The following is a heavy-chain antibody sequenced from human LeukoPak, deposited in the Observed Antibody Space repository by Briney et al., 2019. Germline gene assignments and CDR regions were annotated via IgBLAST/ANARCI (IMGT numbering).Heavy chain of an antibody. J-gene: IGHJ4*02. Sequence: GRSLRLSCAASGFTFSSYAMHWVRQAPGKGPEWVAVISYDGSNKYYADSVKGRFTISRDNSKNTLYLQMNSLRAEDTAVYYCARDFAVGFLEWLGYFDYWGQGTLVTVSS. CDR1: GFTFSSYA. CDR3: ARDFAVGFLEWLGYFDY. V-gene: IGHV3-30-3*01. D-gene: IGHD3-3*02. CDR2: ISYDGSNK.